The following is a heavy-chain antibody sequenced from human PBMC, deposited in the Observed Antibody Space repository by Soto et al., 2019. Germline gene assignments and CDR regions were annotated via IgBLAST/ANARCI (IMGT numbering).Heavy chain of an antibody. CDR2: IYYSGST. V-gene: IGHV4-59*01. CDR3: ARIPTVVSDYYYYGMDV. J-gene: IGHJ6*02. D-gene: IGHD4-17*01. CDR1: GGSISSYY. Sequence: PSETVSLTCTVSGGSISSYYWSWIRQPPGKGLEWIGYIYYSGSTNYNPSLKSRVTISVDTSKNQFSLKLSSVTAADTAVYYCARIPTVVSDYYYYGMDVWGQGTTVTVSS.